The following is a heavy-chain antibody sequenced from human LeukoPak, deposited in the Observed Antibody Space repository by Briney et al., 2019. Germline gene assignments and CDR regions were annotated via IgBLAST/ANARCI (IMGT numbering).Heavy chain of an antibody. D-gene: IGHD6-6*01. V-gene: IGHV1-2*02. CDR2: INPNSGGT. CDR3: ARENKAAPDAFDI. Sequence: ASVKVSCKASGYTFTGYYMHWVRQAPGQGLEWMGWINPNSGGTNYAQKFQGRVTMTRDTSISTAYMELSRLRSDDTAVYYCARENKAAPDAFDIWGQGTMVTVSS. J-gene: IGHJ3*02. CDR1: GYTFTGYY.